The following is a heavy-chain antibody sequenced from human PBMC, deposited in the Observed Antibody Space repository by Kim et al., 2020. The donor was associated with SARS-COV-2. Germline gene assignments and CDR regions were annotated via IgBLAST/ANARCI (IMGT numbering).Heavy chain of an antibody. V-gene: IGHV6-1*01. D-gene: IGHD3-9*01. CDR1: GDSVSSNSAA. CDR3: TRENSGFRGFDI. J-gene: IGHJ3*02. Sequence: SQTLSLTCATSGDSVSSNSAAWNWIRQSPSRGLEWLGRTYYRSKWYKDYAASLGNRININPDTSTNQLSLQLNYVTPEDTALYYCTRENSGFRGFDIWGHGTLVTVSS. CDR2: TYYRSKWYK.